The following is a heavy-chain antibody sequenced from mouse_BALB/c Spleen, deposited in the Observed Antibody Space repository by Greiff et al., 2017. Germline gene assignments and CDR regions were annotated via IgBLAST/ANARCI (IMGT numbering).Heavy chain of an antibody. CDR2: IWAGGST. V-gene: IGHV2-9*02. D-gene: IGHD1-1*01. Sequence: VQRVESGPGLVAPSQSLSITCTVSGFSLTSYGVHWVRQPPGKGLEWLGVIWAGGSTNYNSALMSRLSISKDNSKSQVFLKMNSLQTDDTAMYYCARVTTVVDYAMDYWGQGTSVTVSS. CDR1: GFSLTSYG. J-gene: IGHJ4*01. CDR3: ARVTTVVDYAMDY.